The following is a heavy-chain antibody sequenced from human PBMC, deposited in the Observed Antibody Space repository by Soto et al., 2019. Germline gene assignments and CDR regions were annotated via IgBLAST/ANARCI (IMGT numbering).Heavy chain of an antibody. CDR2: ISAGAVAT. CDR1: GFTFSSYA. D-gene: IGHD3-22*01. J-gene: IGHJ4*02. V-gene: IGHV3-23*01. CDR3: AKGRESSGSYRPFDY. Sequence: GGSLRLSCAASGFTFSSYAMSWVRQAPGKGLEWVSAISAGAVATNYADPVKGRFTISRDNSKNTLYLQMNSLRAEDTAVYYCAKGRESSGSYRPFDYWGQGALVTVSS.